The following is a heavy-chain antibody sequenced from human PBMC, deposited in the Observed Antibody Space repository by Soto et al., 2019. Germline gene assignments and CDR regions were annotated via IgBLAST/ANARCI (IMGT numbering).Heavy chain of an antibody. V-gene: IGHV3-23*01. CDR1: GFTFSSCA. Sequence: GGSLRLSCAASGFTFSSCAMGWVRQAPGKGLEWVKDIIDSGGSTYYADSVKGRFTISRDNSNSTLFLQMNSLRDEDTAVYYCARDGYCVSTTCYFLPDVWGQGTTVTVSS. CDR2: IIDSGGST. J-gene: IGHJ6*02. D-gene: IGHD2-2*03. CDR3: ARDGYCVSTTCYFLPDV.